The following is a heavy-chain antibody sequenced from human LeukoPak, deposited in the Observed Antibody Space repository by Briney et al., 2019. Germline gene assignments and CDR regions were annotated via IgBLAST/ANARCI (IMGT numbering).Heavy chain of an antibody. V-gene: IGHV3-53*01. J-gene: IGHJ3*02. CDR3: ARDSSRGPYYDSSEDAFDI. CDR2: IYSGGST. D-gene: IGHD3-22*01. CDR1: GFTVSSNY. Sequence: PGGSLRLSCAASGFTVSSNYMSWVRQAPGKGLEWVSVIYSGGSTYYADSVKGRFTISRDNSKNTLYLQMNSLRAEDTAVYYCARDSSRGPYYDSSEDAFDIWGQGTMVTVSS.